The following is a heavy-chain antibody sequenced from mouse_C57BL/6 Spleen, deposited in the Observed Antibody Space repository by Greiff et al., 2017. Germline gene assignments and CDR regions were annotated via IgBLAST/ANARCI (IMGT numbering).Heavy chain of an antibody. J-gene: IGHJ2*01. V-gene: IGHV1-82*01. CDR1: GYAFSSSW. CDR3: GADDDYGFDD. CDR2: IYPGDGDT. Sequence: QVQLQQSGPELVKPGASVKISCKASGYAFSSSWMNWVKQRPGKGLEWIGRIYPGDGDTNYNGKFRGKATLTADKSSSTAYKQLSSLTSEDSAVYFCGADDDYGFDDWGQGTTLTVSS. D-gene: IGHD2-4*01.